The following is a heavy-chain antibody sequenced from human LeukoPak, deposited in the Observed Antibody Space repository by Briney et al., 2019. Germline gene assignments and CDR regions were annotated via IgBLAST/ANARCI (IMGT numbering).Heavy chain of an antibody. CDR2: ISNSGNT. CDR3: ARDATYPPKGFDP. V-gene: IGHV4-39*07. CDR1: GASISSNTYC. J-gene: IGHJ5*02. Sequence: SETLSLTCTVSGASISSNTYCWGWVRQPPGKGLEWIGYISNSGNTYYNPSLKSRVTISVDTSKNQFSLKLSSVTAADTAVYYCARDATYPPKGFDPWGQGTLVTVSS.